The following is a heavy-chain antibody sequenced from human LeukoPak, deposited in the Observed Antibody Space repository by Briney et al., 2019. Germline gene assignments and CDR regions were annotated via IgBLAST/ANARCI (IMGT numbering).Heavy chain of an antibody. D-gene: IGHD2-2*01. CDR2: ISSSSSTI. V-gene: IGHV3-48*01. CDR1: GFTFSSYS. Sequence: GGSLRLSCAASGFTFSSYSTNWVRQAPGKGLEWVSYISSSSSTIYYADSVKGRFTISRDNAKNSLYLQMNSLRAEDTAVYYCATLPVVPAARSLYYYYYYMDVWGKGTTVTVSS. J-gene: IGHJ6*03. CDR3: ATLPVVPAARSLYYYYYYMDV.